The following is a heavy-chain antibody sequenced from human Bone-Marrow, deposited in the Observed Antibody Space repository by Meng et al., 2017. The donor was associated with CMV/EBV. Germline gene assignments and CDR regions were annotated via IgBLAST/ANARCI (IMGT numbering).Heavy chain of an antibody. D-gene: IGHD1-14*01. CDR3: AKDLVRGPGIIDY. CDR1: WFTFSSYA. V-gene: IGHV3-23*01. J-gene: IGHJ4*02. Sequence: ADSWFTFSSYAMSWVRQAPGKGLEWVSAISGSGSSTYYADSVKGRFTISRDNSKNTLYLQMNSLRAEDTAVYYCAKDLVRGPGIIDYWGQGTLVTVSS. CDR2: ISGSGSST.